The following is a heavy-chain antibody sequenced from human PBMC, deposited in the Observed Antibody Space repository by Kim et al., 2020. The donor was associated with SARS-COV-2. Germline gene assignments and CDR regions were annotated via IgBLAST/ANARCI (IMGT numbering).Heavy chain of an antibody. J-gene: IGHJ4*02. V-gene: IGHV4-4*02. CDR2: INHSGSV. D-gene: IGHD6-13*01. Sequence: SETLSLTCAVSGGSISSNNYWSWVRQPPGKGLEWIGEINHSGSVNYNPSIKSRVTILVDRAKNQFSLELRSVTAADTAVYFCAREYSNSSSSPFDYWGQGTLVTVSS. CDR1: GGSISSNNY. CDR3: AREYSNSSSSPFDY.